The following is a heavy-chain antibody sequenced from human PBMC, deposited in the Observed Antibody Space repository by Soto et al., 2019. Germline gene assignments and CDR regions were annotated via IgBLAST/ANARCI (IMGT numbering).Heavy chain of an antibody. CDR2: ISSSGGST. J-gene: IGHJ4*02. CDR3: ARGRKGYSSNWYVD. V-gene: IGHV3-23*01. CDR1: VFTFSSYA. Sequence: GGSLRLSCAASVFTFSSYAMSWVRQAPGKGLEWVSAISSSGGSTYYADSVKGRFTISRDNSKNTLYLQMNSLRAEDTAVYYCARGRKGYSSNWYVDWGQGTQVTVSS. D-gene: IGHD6-13*01.